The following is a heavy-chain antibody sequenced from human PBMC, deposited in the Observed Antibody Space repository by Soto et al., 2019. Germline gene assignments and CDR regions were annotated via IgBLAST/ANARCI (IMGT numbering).Heavy chain of an antibody. CDR3: ARVDFTPFGVIIINAFDL. V-gene: IGHV3-21*01. J-gene: IGHJ3*01. CDR1: GFSFSSYS. CDR2: ISGDGSYL. D-gene: IGHD3-3*01. Sequence: PGGSLRLSCVASGFSFSSYSMTWVRQAPGKGLEWVSSISGDGSYLYYADSVKGRFTISRDNAKKSLYLQMNSLRAGDTAVYYCARVDFTPFGVIIINAFDLWGQGTMVTVSS.